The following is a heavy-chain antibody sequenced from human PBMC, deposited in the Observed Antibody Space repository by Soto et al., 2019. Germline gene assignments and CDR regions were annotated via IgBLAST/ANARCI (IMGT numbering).Heavy chain of an antibody. CDR2: IYYSGST. V-gene: IGHV4-39*01. Sequence: SETLSLTCTVSGGSISSSTFHWGWIRQPPGKGLEWIGSIYYSGSTYYSPSLKSRVTISVDTSKNQFSLKLSSMTAADTAAYYCARRERAAGTDWWFDPWGQGTLVTVSS. J-gene: IGHJ5*02. CDR3: ARRERAAGTDWWFDP. CDR1: GGSISSSTFH. D-gene: IGHD6-13*01.